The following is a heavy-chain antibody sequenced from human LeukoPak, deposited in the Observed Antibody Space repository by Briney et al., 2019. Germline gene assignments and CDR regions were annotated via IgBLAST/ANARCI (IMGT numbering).Heavy chain of an antibody. J-gene: IGHJ4*02. CDR3: ARDRAWIQLWSDY. Sequence: PGGSLRLSCAASGFTFSSYAMHWVRQAPGKGLEWVAVISYDGSNKYYADSVKGRFTISRDNSKNTLYLQMNSLRAEDTAVYYCARDRAWIQLWSDYWGQGTLVTVSS. CDR2: ISYDGSNK. D-gene: IGHD5-18*01. V-gene: IGHV3-30-3*01. CDR1: GFTFSSYA.